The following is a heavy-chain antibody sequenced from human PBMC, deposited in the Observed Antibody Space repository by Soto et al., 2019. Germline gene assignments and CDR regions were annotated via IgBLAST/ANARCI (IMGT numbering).Heavy chain of an antibody. Sequence: QVQLVESGGGLVKPGGSLRLSCAASGFTFSDYYMSWIRQAPGKGLEWVSYISSSGSTIYYADSVKGRFTISRDNAKNSLYLQMNSLRDEATAVYYCAREGGPYNWNYDGLTTWFDPWGQGTLVNVSS. J-gene: IGHJ5*02. CDR1: GFTFSDYY. CDR3: AREGGPYNWNYDGLTTWFDP. D-gene: IGHD1-7*01. V-gene: IGHV3-11*01. CDR2: ISSSGSTI.